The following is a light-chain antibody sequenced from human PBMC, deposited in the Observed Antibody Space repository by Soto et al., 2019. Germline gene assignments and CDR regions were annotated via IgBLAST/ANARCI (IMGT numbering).Light chain of an antibody. CDR1: QSVSSNF. J-gene: IGKJ5*01. Sequence: EIVLTQSPGTLSLSPGERATLSCRASQSVSSNFLAWYQQEPGQAPRLLIYATSTRATGIPDRFSGSGSGTDFTLTISRLEPEDFAVYYCQQYDNSPITFGQGTRLEIK. CDR2: ATS. V-gene: IGKV3-20*01. CDR3: QQYDNSPIT.